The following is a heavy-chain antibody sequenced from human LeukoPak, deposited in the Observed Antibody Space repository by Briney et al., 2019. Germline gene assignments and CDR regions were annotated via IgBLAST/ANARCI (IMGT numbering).Heavy chain of an antibody. CDR2: INPSGGST. CDR1: GYTFTSYY. J-gene: IGHJ4*02. Sequence: ASVTVSCKASGYTFTSYYMHWVRQAPGQGLEWMGIINPSGGSTSYAQKFQGRVTMTRDTSTSTVYMELSSLRSEDTAIYYCARGEAAAVTSFDSWGQGTQVTVSS. CDR3: ARGEAAAVTSFDS. V-gene: IGHV1-46*01. D-gene: IGHD6-13*01.